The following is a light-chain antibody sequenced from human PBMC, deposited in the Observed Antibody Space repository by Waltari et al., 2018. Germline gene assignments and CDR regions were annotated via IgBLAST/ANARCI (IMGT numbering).Light chain of an antibody. CDR2: DAS. CDR3: LQRVSRPPWT. J-gene: IGKJ1*01. V-gene: IGKV3-11*01. CDR1: QTVYTY. Sequence: ETVLTQSPATLSLSPGERATLSCRASQTVYTYLAWYQQRPGQAPRLLIYDASNRASGVPARFSGSGSGTDFTRPISSLEPEDFAVYYCLQRVSRPPWTFGQGTKVEL.